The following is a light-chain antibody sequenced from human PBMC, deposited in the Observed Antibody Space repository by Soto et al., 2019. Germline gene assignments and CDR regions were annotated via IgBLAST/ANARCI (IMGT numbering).Light chain of an antibody. CDR2: EVR. CDR3: CSNAGGTKLL. J-gene: IGLJ2*01. CDR1: SSDVGAYDY. Sequence: QSALTQPPSASGSPGQSVTISCTGTSSDVGAYDYVSWYQHHPGKAPQLMIYEVRKRPSGVPGRFSGSKSGSTASLTVSGLQAEEEADYYCCSNAGGTKLLFGGGTKLTVL. V-gene: IGLV2-8*01.